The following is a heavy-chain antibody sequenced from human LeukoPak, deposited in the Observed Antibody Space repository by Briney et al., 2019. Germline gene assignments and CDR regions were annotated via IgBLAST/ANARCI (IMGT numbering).Heavy chain of an antibody. CDR3: AKQVVVMGYYYGMDV. CDR1: GFTFSSYA. V-gene: IGHV3-23*01. CDR2: ISGSGGST. D-gene: IGHD3-22*01. Sequence: PGGSLRLSCAASGFTFSSYAMSWVRQAPGKGLEWVSAISGSGGSTYYADSVKGRFTISRDNSKNTLYLQMNSLRAEDTAVYYCAKQVVVMGYYYGMDVWGQGTTVTVSS. J-gene: IGHJ6*02.